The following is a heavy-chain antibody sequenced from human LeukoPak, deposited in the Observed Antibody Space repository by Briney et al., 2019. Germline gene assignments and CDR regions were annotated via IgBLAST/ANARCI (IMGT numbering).Heavy chain of an antibody. CDR3: ARVGDFWSYYYYNMDV. Sequence: PGGSLRLSCAASRFTFSSYTMHWVRQAPGKGLEWVSLIYSGGTTYYADSVKGRFTISRDTSKNTLYLQMNSLRAEDTAIYYCARVGDFWSYYYYNMDVWGQGTTVTVSS. D-gene: IGHD3-3*01. V-gene: IGHV3-53*01. J-gene: IGHJ6*02. CDR2: IYSGGTT. CDR1: RFTFSSYT.